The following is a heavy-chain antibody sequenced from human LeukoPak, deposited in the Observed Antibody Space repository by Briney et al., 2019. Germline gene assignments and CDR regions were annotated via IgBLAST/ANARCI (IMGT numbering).Heavy chain of an antibody. D-gene: IGHD3-22*01. CDR2: VFHSGST. J-gene: IGHJ4*02. Sequence: SETLSLTCAVSGGSISSSNWWSWVRQPPGKGLEWIGYVFHSGSTNYNPSLKSRVTISVDTSKNQFSLKLTSVTAADTAVYYCARDSSGYYRIDYWGQGTLVTVSS. CDR1: GGSISSSNW. CDR3: ARDSSGYYRIDY. V-gene: IGHV4-4*02.